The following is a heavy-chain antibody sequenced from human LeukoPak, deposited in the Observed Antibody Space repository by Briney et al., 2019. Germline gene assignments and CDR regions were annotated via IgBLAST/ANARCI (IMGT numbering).Heavy chain of an antibody. CDR3: AELGITMIGGV. D-gene: IGHD3-10*02. V-gene: IGHV3-7*01. J-gene: IGHJ6*04. CDR2: VKQDGSEK. Sequence: GGSLRLSCAASGFTFSSYWMSWVRQAPGKGLEWVANVKQDGSEKYYVDSVKGRFTISRDNANNSLYLQMNSLRAEDTAVYYCAELGITMIGGVWGKGTTVTISS. CDR1: GFTFSSYW.